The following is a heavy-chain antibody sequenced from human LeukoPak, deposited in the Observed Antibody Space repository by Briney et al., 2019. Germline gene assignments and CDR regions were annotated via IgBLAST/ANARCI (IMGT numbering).Heavy chain of an antibody. V-gene: IGHV3-30*18. D-gene: IGHD3-10*01. J-gene: IGHJ4*02. CDR2: ISYDGSNK. CDR3: AEGGGPYFDY. Sequence: PGGSLRLSCAASGFTFSSYGMHWVRQAPGKGLEWVAVISYDGSNKYYADSVKGRFTISRDNSKNTLYLQMNSLRAEDTAVYYCAEGGGPYFDYWGQGTLVTVSS. CDR1: GFTFSSYG.